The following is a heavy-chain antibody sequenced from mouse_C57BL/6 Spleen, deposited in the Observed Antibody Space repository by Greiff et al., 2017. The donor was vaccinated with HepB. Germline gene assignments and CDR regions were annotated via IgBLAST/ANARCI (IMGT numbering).Heavy chain of an antibody. CDR1: GYSITSGYY. CDR2: ISYDGSN. D-gene: IGHD1-1*01. CDR3: ASLLRGRIGYFDY. V-gene: IGHV3-6*01. Sequence: EVKLQESGPGLVKPSQSLSLTCSVTGYSITSGYYWNWIRQFPGNKLEWMGYISYDGSNNYNPSLKNRISITRDTSKNQFFLKLNSVTTEDTATYYCASLLRGRIGYFDYWGQGTTLTVSS. J-gene: IGHJ2*01.